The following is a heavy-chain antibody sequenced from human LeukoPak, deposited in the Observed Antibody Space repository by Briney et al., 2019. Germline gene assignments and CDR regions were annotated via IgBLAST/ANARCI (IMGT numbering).Heavy chain of an antibody. V-gene: IGHV5-51*01. D-gene: IGHD2-2*01. CDR1: GYSFTSYW. CDR2: IYPGDSDT. CDR3: ARQARGYCSSTSCCGRAYFDY. J-gene: IGHJ4*02. Sequence: GESLKISCKGSGYSFTSYWIGWVRQMPGKGLEWMGIIYPGDSDTRYGPSFQGQVTISADKSISTAYLQWSSLKASDTAMYYCARQARGYCSSTSCCGRAYFDYWGQGTLVTVSS.